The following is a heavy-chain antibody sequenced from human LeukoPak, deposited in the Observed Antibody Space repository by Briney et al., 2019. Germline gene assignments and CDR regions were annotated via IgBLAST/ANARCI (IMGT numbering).Heavy chain of an antibody. Sequence: GGSLRLSCAASGFTFSDYSMNWVRQAPGKGLEWVSSIGDDSNYIYYADSVKGRFTISRDNAKNSLYLQMNSLRAEDTAVYYCANHLACGSTSCPSFDYWGQGTLVTVSS. J-gene: IGHJ4*02. D-gene: IGHD2-2*01. CDR2: IGDDSNYI. CDR3: ANHLACGSTSCPSFDY. CDR1: GFTFSDYS. V-gene: IGHV3-21*01.